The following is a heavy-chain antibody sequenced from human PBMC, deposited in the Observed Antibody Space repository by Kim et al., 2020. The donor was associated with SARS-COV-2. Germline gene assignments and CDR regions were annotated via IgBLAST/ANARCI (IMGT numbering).Heavy chain of an antibody. J-gene: IGHJ4*02. V-gene: IGHV4-34*01. D-gene: IGHD5-18*01. CDR3: ARGPPPNKYSYGFYYFDY. CDR2: INHSGST. CDR1: GGSFSGYY. Sequence: SETLSLTCAVYGGSFSGYYWSWIRQPPGKGLEWIGEINHSGSTNYNPSLKSRVTISVDTSKNQFSLKLSSVTAADTAVYYCARGPPPNKYSYGFYYFDYWGQGTLVTVSS.